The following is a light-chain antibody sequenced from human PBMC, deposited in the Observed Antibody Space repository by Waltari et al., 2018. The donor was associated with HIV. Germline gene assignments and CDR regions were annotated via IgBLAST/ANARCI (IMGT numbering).Light chain of an antibody. CDR3: AAWDDSLNGVL. J-gene: IGLJ2*01. Sequence: QSVLPQPPSASGPPGQRVTISSSGTNFNIGNNIVSWYQHVPGMAPKRLISRTNQRPSGVPDRFSGSKSGTSASLAISGLRSEDEADYYCAAWDDSLNGVLFGGGTKLTVL. CDR2: RTN. V-gene: IGLV1-47*01. CDR1: NFNIGNNI.